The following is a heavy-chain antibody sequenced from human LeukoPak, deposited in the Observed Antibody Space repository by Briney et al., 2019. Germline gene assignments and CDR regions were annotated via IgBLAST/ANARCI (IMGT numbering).Heavy chain of an antibody. D-gene: IGHD5-18*01. V-gene: IGHV3-64D*06. Sequence: PGGSLRLSCSASGLTFSSYAMHWVRQAPGKGLEYVSAISSNGGSTYYADSVKGRFTISRDNSKNTLYLQMSSLRAEDTAVYYCVKDAGGYSYGYPFDYWGQGTLVTVSS. CDR1: GLTFSSYA. CDR2: ISSNGGST. CDR3: VKDAGGYSYGYPFDY. J-gene: IGHJ4*02.